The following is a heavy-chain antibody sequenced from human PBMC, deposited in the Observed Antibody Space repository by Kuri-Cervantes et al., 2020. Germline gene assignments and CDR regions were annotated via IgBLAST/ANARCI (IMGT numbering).Heavy chain of an antibody. CDR1: GGSISSYF. J-gene: IGHJ6*03. CDR2: IYHSGST. V-gene: IGHV4-59*12. Sequence: SETLSLTCTVSGGSISSYFWGWIRQPPGKRLEWIGEIYHSGSTNYNPSLKSRVTISVDKSKNQFSLKLSSVTAADTAVYYCARRRGYNWNDIMDVWGKGTTVTVSS. CDR3: ARRRGYNWNDIMDV. D-gene: IGHD1-1*01.